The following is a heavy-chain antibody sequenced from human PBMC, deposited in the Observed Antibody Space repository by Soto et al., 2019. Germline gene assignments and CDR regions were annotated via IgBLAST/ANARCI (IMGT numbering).Heavy chain of an antibody. CDR1: GFTFSDYY. J-gene: IGHJ4*02. CDR2: ISSSSSYT. CDR3: AGDRMGGSGSYPFDY. V-gene: IGHV3-11*06. Sequence: GGSMRLSCAASGFTFSDYYMSWIRQAPGKGLEWVSYISSSSSYTNYADSVKGRFTISRDTAKNSLYLQMNSLRAEDTAVYYCAGDRMGGSGSYPFDYWGQGTLVTVSS. D-gene: IGHD3-10*01.